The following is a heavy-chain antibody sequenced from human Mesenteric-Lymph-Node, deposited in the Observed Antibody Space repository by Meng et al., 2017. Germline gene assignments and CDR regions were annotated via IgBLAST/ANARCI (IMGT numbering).Heavy chain of an antibody. J-gene: IGHJ6*02. D-gene: IGHD6-13*01. CDR2: IWHDGSKN. Sequence: AGSLCLSCAMSGFSFSTYAMHWVRQARGTGPGWVASIWHDGSKNSYADSVKGRFFISRDSSRNPLYLQMNSLRAGDTAVYYCAKRDHMAAGGTPGYGMDIWGQGTTVTVSS. V-gene: IGHV3-30*02. CDR1: GFSFSTYA. CDR3: AKRDHMAAGGTPGYGMDI.